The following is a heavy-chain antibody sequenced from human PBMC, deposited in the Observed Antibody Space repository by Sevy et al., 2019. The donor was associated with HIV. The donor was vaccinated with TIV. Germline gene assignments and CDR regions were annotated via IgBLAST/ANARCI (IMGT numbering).Heavy chain of an antibody. D-gene: IGHD6-13*01. J-gene: IGHJ4*02. V-gene: IGHV3-23*01. CDR1: GFTFSSYA. CDR2: ISGSGGST. CDR3: AKSGDSSSWPRPFDY. Sequence: GGSLRLSCAASGFTFSSYAMSWVRQAPGKGLEWVSAISGSGGSTYYADSVKGRFTISRDNSKDTLYLQMNSLRAEDTAVYYCAKSGDSSSWPRPFDYWGQGTLVTVSS.